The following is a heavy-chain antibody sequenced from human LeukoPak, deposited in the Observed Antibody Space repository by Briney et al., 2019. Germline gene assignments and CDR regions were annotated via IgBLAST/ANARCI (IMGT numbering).Heavy chain of an antibody. V-gene: IGHV3-23*03. CDR2: IYSGGST. CDR3: AKAKRFLEYCFDY. J-gene: IGHJ4*02. Sequence: PGGSLRLSCAASGFTFSSYAMSWVRQAPGKGLEWVSVIYSGGSTYYADSVKGRFTISRDNSKNTLYLQMNSLRAEDTAVYYCAKAKRFLEYCFDYWGQGTLVTVSS. CDR1: GFTFSSYA. D-gene: IGHD3-3*01.